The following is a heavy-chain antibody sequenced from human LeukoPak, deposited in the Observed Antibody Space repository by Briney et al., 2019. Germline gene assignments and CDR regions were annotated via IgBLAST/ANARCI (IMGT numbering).Heavy chain of an antibody. D-gene: IGHD3-10*01. CDR3: ARGSNYYGSGNYYAFDP. CDR2: ITSYNGNT. V-gene: IGHV1-18*01. Sequence: ASVKVSCKASGYTFTSYSINWVRQAPGQGLEWMGWITSYNGNTNYAHKLQGRVTMTTDTSTGTAYMELRSLRSDDTAVYYCARGSNYYGSGNYYAFDPWGQGTLVTVSS. J-gene: IGHJ5*02. CDR1: GYTFTSYS.